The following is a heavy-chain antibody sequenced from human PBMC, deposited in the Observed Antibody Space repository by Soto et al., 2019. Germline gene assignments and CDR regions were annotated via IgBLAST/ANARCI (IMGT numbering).Heavy chain of an antibody. V-gene: IGHV3-49*03. D-gene: IGHD3-3*01. CDR3: TSPVLRFLEWLGV. CDR1: GFTFGDYA. CDR2: IRSKAYGGTT. J-gene: IGHJ6*02. Sequence: GGSLRFSCTASGFTFGDYAMSWFRQAPGKGLEWVGFIRSKAYGGTTEYAASVKGRFTISRDDSKSIAYLQMNSLKTEDTAVYYCTSPVLRFLEWLGVWGQGTTVTVSS.